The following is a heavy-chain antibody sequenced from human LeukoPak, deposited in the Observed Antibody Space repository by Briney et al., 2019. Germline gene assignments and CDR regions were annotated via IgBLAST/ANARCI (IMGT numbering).Heavy chain of an antibody. V-gene: IGHV3-23*01. D-gene: IGHD6-13*01. CDR3: ARCGVGVAAAAANC. Sequence: GGSLRLSCAASGFTFSSYAMSWVRQAPGKGLEWVSAISGSGGSTYYADSVKGRFTISRDNSKNTLYLQMNSLRAEDTAVYYCARCGVGVAAAAANCWGQGTLLTVSS. CDR1: GFTFSSYA. CDR2: ISGSGGST. J-gene: IGHJ4*02.